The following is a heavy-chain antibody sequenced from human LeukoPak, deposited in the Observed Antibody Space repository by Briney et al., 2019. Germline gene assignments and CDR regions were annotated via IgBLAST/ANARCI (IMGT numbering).Heavy chain of an antibody. Sequence: SETLSLIRAVYGGPLRGYYWSWIPQPPGKGLEWIGEIYHSGSSNYNPSLKGRVTLSVDTPKHQFSLKLSSVTDADAAVYYCARARSGSSGPRWFDPWGQGTLVTVSS. CDR1: GGPLRGYY. J-gene: IGHJ5*02. CDR2: IYHSGSS. V-gene: IGHV4-34*01. D-gene: IGHD6-19*01. CDR3: ARARSGSSGPRWFDP.